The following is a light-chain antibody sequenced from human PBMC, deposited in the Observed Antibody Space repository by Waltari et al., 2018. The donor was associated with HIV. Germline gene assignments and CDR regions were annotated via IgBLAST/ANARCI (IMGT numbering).Light chain of an antibody. CDR1: SSNLGSNT. J-gene: IGLJ2*01. CDR2: SNN. CDR3: AAWDDSLNGPVV. V-gene: IGLV1-44*01. Sequence: QSVLTQPPSASGTPGQRVTISCSGSSSNLGSNTVNWYQQVPGTAPKLLIYSNNQRPSGVPDRFSGSKSGTSASLAISGLKSEDDADYYCAAWDDSLNGPVVCGGGTKLTVL.